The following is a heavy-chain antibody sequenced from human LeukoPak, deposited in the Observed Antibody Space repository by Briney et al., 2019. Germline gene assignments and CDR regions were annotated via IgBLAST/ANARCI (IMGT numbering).Heavy chain of an antibody. J-gene: IGHJ3*02. CDR3: ARDDPGDYGGLWAFDI. CDR1: GFTVSSNY. V-gene: IGHV3-66*01. CDR2: IYSGGST. D-gene: IGHD4-23*01. Sequence: PGGSLRLSCAASGFTVSSNYMSWVRRAPGKGLEWVSVIYSGGSTYYADSVKGRFTISRDNSKNTLYLQMNSLRAEDTAVYYCARDDPGDYGGLWAFDIWGQGTMVTVSS.